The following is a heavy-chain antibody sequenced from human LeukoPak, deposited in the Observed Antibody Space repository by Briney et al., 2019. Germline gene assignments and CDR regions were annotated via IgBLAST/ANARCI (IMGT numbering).Heavy chain of an antibody. Sequence: ASVKVSCKASGYTFSSYSMNWVRQAPGQGLEWMGWINTDSGNPTYAQGFTGRFVFSLDTSVSTAYLQINSLEAEDTAMYYCARGIGYCSDFSCHLDPWGQGTLVTVSS. CDR2: INTDSGNP. V-gene: IGHV7-4-1*02. J-gene: IGHJ5*02. D-gene: IGHD2-15*01. CDR3: ARGIGYCSDFSCHLDP. CDR1: GYTFSSYS.